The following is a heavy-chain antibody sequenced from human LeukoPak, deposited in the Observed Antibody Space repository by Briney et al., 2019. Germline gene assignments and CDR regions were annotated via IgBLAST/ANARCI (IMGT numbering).Heavy chain of an antibody. J-gene: IGHJ4*02. CDR1: GYTFSSYA. CDR2: ISYDGSNK. CDR3: ALHPGAYGDNARVG. V-gene: IGHV3-30-3*01. Sequence: HPGGSLRLSCAASGYTFSSYAMHWVRQAPGKGLEWVAVISYDGSNKYYADSVKGRFTISRDNSKNTLYLQMNSLRAEDTAVYYCALHPGAYGDNARVGWGQGTLVTVSS. D-gene: IGHD4-17*01.